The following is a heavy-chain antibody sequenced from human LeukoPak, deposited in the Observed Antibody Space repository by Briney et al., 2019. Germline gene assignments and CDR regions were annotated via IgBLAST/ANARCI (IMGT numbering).Heavy chain of an antibody. D-gene: IGHD3-16*02. J-gene: IGHJ4*02. V-gene: IGHV3-21*04. Sequence: NPGGSLRLSCAASGFTFSSYELNWGRPGPGKGLEWVSSISSSSSYIYYADSVKGRFTISRDNAKNSLYLQMNSLRAEDTAVYYCAKASVFGVWGSYRYIPFDYWGQGTLVTVSS. CDR2: ISSSSSYI. CDR1: GFTFSSYE. CDR3: AKASVFGVWGSYRYIPFDY.